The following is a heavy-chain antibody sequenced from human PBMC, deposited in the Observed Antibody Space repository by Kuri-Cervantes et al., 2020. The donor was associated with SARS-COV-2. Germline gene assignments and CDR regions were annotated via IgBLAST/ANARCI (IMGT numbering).Heavy chain of an antibody. V-gene: IGHV4-61*09. CDR2: IYTSGST. Sequence: SETLSLTCTVSGGSISSGSYYWSWIRQPAGKGLEWIGYIYTSGSTNYNPSLKSRVTISVDTSKNQFSLKLSSVTAADTAVYYCARGSIFSDTGGWYFDYWGQGTLVTVSS. D-gene: IGHD3-10*01. CDR1: GGSISSGSYY. CDR3: ARGSIFSDTGGWYFDY. J-gene: IGHJ4*02.